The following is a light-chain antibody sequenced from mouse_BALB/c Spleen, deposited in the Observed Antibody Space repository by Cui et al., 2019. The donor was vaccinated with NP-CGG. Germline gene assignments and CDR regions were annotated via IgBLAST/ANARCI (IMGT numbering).Light chain of an antibody. CDR3: ALWYSNHWV. Sequence: QAVVTQASGLTTSPGETVTFTCRSSTGAVTTSNYANWVQEKPDHLFTGLIGGTNNRAPGVPARFSGSLIGDKAALTITGAQTEDEAIYFCALWYSNHWVFGGGTKLTVL. V-gene: IGLV1*01. J-gene: IGLJ1*01. CDR2: GTN. CDR1: TGAVTTSNY.